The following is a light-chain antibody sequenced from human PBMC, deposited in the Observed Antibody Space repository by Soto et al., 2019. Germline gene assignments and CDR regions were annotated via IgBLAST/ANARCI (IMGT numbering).Light chain of an antibody. V-gene: IGKV3-15*01. CDR1: QSVNSY. CDR2: GAS. CDR3: QQYNQWPLT. J-gene: IGKJ4*01. Sequence: ETVMTQSPATLSVSPGERATLSCRAGQSVNSYLAWYQQKPGKAPRLLIRGASARATGIPARFSGSGSGTEFTLTISSLQSEDFAVYYCQQYNQWPLTFGGGTKAEI.